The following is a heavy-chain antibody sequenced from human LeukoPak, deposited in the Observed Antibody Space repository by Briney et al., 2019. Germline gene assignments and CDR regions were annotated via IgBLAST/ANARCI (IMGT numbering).Heavy chain of an antibody. Sequence: GGSLRLSCAAAGFTFTSNAMGWVRQAPGGGLGWVSAIDGSGGTTFYADSVKGRVTISRVKSTNTVHLQSNSLSADDTAVYYCAKAHCSSASCSSADNWGQGTLVTVSS. V-gene: IGHV3-23*01. CDR3: AKAHCSSASCSSADN. J-gene: IGHJ4*02. CDR1: GFTFTSNA. CDR2: IDGSGGTT. D-gene: IGHD2-2*01.